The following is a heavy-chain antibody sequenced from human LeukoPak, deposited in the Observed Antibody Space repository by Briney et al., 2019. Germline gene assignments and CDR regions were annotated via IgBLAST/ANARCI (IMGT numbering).Heavy chain of an antibody. J-gene: IGHJ4*02. D-gene: IGHD6-13*01. Sequence: GESLEISCKISGDRLTNNWIGWVRQVPGKGLEWMGIIYPGDSDTRYSPSFQGQVTISADKSISTAYLQWSSLKASDTAMYYCARLIGSSWYSDYWGQGTLVTVSS. CDR3: ARLIGSSWYSDY. V-gene: IGHV5-51*01. CDR1: GDRLTNNW. CDR2: IYPGDSDT.